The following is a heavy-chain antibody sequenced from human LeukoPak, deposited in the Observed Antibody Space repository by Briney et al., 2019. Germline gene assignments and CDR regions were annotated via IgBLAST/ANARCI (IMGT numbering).Heavy chain of an antibody. Sequence: SETLSLTCAVYGGSFSGYYWSWNRQPPGKGLEWIGEINHSGSTNYNPSLKSRVTISVDTSKNQFSLKLSSVTAADTAVYYCARHGVRIVGATFDYWGQGTLVTVSS. D-gene: IGHD1-26*01. CDR3: ARHGVRIVGATFDY. V-gene: IGHV4-34*01. CDR2: INHSGST. J-gene: IGHJ4*02. CDR1: GGSFSGYY.